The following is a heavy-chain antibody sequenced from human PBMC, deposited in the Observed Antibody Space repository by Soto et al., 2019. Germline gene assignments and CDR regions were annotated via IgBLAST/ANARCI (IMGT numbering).Heavy chain of an antibody. J-gene: IGHJ4*02. CDR1: GGSFRGYY. D-gene: IGHD2-8*02. CDR3: ARDKITGLFDY. CDR2: INHSGST. Sequence: PSDTLCLTCAVDGGSFRGYYWAWIRQPPGTGLEWIGEINHSGSTNYNPSLKSRVTISVDTSKNQFSLKLTSVTAADTAVYYCARDKITGLFDYWGQGTLVTVSS. V-gene: IGHV4-34*01.